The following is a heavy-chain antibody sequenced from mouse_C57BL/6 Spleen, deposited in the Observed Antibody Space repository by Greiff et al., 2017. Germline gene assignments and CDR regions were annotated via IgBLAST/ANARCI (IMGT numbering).Heavy chain of an antibody. CDR1: GYAFSSSW. V-gene: IGHV1-82*01. J-gene: IGHJ4*01. CDR2: SYPGDGDT. Sequence: QVQLQQSGPELVKPGASVKISCKASGYAFSSSWMNWVKQRPGKGLEWIGRSYPGDGDTNYNGKFKGKATLTADKSSSTAYMQLSSLTSEDSAVYFCADSHYYAMDYWGQGTSVTVSS. CDR3: ADSHYYAMDY.